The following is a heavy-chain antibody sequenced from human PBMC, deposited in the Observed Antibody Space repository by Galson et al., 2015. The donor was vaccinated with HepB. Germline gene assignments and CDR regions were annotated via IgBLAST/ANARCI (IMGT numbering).Heavy chain of an antibody. CDR3: ARHVIAAAGIRGDWFDP. CDR2: IDPSDSYT. D-gene: IGHD6-13*01. CDR1: GYIFSNYW. V-gene: IGHV5-10-1*01. Sequence: QSGAEVKKPGESLKISCKGSGYIFSNYWIGWVRQMPGKGLEWMGRIDPSDSYTNYSPSFQGHVTISADKSISTAYLQWSSLKASDTAMYYCARHVIAAAGIRGDWFDPWGQGTLVTVSS. J-gene: IGHJ5*02.